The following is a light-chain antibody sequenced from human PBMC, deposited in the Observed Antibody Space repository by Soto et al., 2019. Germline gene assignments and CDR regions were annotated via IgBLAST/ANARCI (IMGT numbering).Light chain of an antibody. Sequence: IVMTQSPATLSVSPGDRATLSCRASQSVNSNLAWYQQRPGQAPRLLIYGASTRATGIPARFTGSGSGTEFTLTISSLQSEDFAVYYCQQYNNWPPVTFGQGTQLEVK. V-gene: IGKV3-15*01. CDR2: GAS. CDR3: QQYNNWPPVT. J-gene: IGKJ5*01. CDR1: QSVNSN.